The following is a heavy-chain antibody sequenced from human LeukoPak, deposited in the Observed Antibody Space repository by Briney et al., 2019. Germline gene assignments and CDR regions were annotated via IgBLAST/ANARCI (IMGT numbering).Heavy chain of an antibody. Sequence: SETLSRTCTVSGGSISNYYWSWIRQPPGKGLEWIGYSSYSGGTNYNPSLRSRVTISIDTSKNHFSLRLTSVTAADTAVYYCVGEYNGRWRFDYWGHGTRVSVSS. CDR2: SSYSGGT. CDR1: GGSISNYY. CDR3: VGEYNGRWRFDY. V-gene: IGHV4-59*01. J-gene: IGHJ4*01. D-gene: IGHD2-8*01.